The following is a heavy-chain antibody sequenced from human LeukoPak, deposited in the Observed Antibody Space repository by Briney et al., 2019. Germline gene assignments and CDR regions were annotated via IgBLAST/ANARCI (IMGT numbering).Heavy chain of an antibody. CDR2: INSDGSST. V-gene: IGHV3-74*01. J-gene: IGHJ5*02. CDR3: ARTGIAARPTVWFDP. Sequence: PGGSLRLSCAASGFTFSSYWMHWVRKAPGKGLVWVSHINSDGSSTNYADSVKGRFTISRDNAKSTLYLQMNSLRAEDTAVYYCARTGIAARPTVWFDPWGQGTLVTVSS. D-gene: IGHD6-6*01. CDR1: GFTFSSYW.